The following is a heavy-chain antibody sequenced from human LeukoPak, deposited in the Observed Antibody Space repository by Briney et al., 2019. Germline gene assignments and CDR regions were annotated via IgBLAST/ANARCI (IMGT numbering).Heavy chain of an antibody. CDR1: GHTFTSYD. CDR3: ARVAAAAGECGY. CDR2: MNPNSGNT. V-gene: IGHV1-8*01. D-gene: IGHD6-13*01. J-gene: IGHJ4*02. Sequence: ASVKVSCKASGHTFTSYDINWVRQATGQGLEWMGWMNPNSGNTGYAQKFQGRVTMTRNTSISTAYMELSSLRSEDTAVYYCARVAAAAGECGYWGQGTLVTVSS.